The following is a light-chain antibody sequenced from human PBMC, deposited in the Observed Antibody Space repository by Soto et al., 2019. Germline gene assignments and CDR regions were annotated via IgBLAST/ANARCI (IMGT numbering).Light chain of an antibody. CDR2: TNN. CDR3: AAWDDSLNGRV. CDR1: NSNIGSNT. Sequence: QTVVTQPPSASGTPGQRVTISCSGSNSNIGSNTVNWYQHLPGAAPKLLIYTNNQRPSGVPDRFSGSKSGTSASLAISGLQSEDEADYYCAAWDDSLNGRVFGGGTKLTVL. V-gene: IGLV1-44*01. J-gene: IGLJ3*02.